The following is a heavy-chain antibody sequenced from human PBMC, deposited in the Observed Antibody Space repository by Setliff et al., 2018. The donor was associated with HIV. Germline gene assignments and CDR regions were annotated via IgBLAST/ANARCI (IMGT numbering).Heavy chain of an antibody. CDR2: ISAYSGNT. J-gene: IGHJ3*02. CDR3: ARVAWYYSFWSGLGDAFDI. Sequence: ASVKVSCKASGYTFTSYDISWVRQAPGQGLEWMGWISAYSGNTNYAQKLQGRVTMTTDTSTSTAYMELRSLRSDDTAVYYCARVAWYYSFWSGLGDAFDIWGQGTMVTVSS. CDR1: GYTFTSYD. V-gene: IGHV1-18*01. D-gene: IGHD3-3*01.